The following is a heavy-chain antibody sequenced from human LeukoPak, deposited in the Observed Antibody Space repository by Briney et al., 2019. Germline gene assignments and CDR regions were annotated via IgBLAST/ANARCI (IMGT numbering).Heavy chain of an antibody. CDR1: GYTFTSYG. V-gene: IGHV1-18*01. Sequence: ASVKVSCKASGYTFTSYGISWARQAPGQGLEWMGWISAYNGNTNYAQKLQGRVTMTTDTSTSTAYMELRSLRSDDTAVYYCARGTPTSGYSSSWYGYWGQGTLVTVSS. D-gene: IGHD6-13*01. J-gene: IGHJ4*02. CDR3: ARGTPTSGYSSSWYGY. CDR2: ISAYNGNT.